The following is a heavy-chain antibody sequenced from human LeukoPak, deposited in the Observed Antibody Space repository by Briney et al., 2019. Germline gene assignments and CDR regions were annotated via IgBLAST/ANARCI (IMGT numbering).Heavy chain of an antibody. D-gene: IGHD5-12*01. J-gene: IGHJ4*02. CDR3: ARGLMVYSGYEEEYYFDY. Sequence: ASVKVSCTASGYTFTGYYMHWVRQAPGQGLEWMGWINPNSGGTNYAQKFQGWVTMTRDTSISTAYMELSRLRSDDTAVYYCARGLMVYSGYEEEYYFDYWGQGTLVTVSS. V-gene: IGHV1-2*04. CDR1: GYTFTGYY. CDR2: INPNSGGT.